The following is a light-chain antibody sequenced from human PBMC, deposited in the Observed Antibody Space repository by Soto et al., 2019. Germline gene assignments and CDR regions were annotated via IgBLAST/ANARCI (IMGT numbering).Light chain of an antibody. CDR3: AAWDDSLVV. CDR2: SNN. CDR1: SSNIGSNT. V-gene: IGLV1-44*01. J-gene: IGLJ2*01. Sequence: QSVLTQPPSASGAPGQRVTISCSGSSSNIGSNTVNWYQQLPGTAPKLLIYSNNQRPSGVPDRFSGSKSGTSASLAISGLQSEDEADYYCAAWDDSLVVFGGGTKLTV.